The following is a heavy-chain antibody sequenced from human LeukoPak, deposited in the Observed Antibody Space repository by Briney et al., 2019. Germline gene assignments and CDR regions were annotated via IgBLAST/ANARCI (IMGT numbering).Heavy chain of an antibody. J-gene: IGHJ5*02. CDR1: GFTFSTCA. V-gene: IGHV3-23*01. D-gene: IGHD6-13*01. CDR2: ISGSGGST. CDR3: AKDPVAAADNWFDP. Sequence: PGGSLRLSCAASGFTFSTCAMGWVRQAPGKGLGWVSAISGSGGSTFYADSVKGRFTISRDNSKNTVYLQMSGLRAEDTAVYYCAKDPVAAADNWFDPWGQGTLVTVSS.